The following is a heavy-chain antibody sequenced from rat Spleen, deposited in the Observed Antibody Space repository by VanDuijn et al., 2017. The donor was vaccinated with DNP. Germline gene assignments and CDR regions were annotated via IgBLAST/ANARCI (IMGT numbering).Heavy chain of an antibody. Sequence: QVQLKESGPGLVQPSQTLSLTCSVSGFSLTTNGVSWVRQPPGKGLEWMAVIWSHGGTDYNSAIKSRLSISRDTSKSQVFLKVNSLQTEDTAMYFCARGSAFFDYWGQGVMVTVSS. J-gene: IGHJ2*01. V-gene: IGHV2-47*01. CDR1: GFSLTTNG. CDR2: IWSHGGT. CDR3: ARGSAFFDY. D-gene: IGHD3-2*01.